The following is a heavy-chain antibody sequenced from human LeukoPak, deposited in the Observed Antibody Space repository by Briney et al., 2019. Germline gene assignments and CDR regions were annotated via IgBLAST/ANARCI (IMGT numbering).Heavy chain of an antibody. CDR1: GFTFSTYS. D-gene: IGHD3-10*01. CDR2: IYSGGST. J-gene: IGHJ4*02. V-gene: IGHV3-66*01. CDR3: ARGTVTMVDY. Sequence: PGGSLGLSCAASGFTFSTYSMNWVRQAPGRGLEWVSVIYSGGSTYYADSVKGRFTISRDNSKNTLFLQMNSLRAGDTAVYYCARGTVTMVDYWGQGTLVTVSS.